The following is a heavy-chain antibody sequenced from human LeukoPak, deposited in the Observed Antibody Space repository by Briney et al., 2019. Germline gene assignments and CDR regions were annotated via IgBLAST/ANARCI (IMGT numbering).Heavy chain of an antibody. CDR3: AKAAAAPGFDF. V-gene: IGHV3-23*01. CDR1: GFTVSSNY. D-gene: IGHD6-13*01. J-gene: IGHJ4*02. CDR2: VSGSGDRM. Sequence: GSLRLSCAASGFTVSSNYMSWVRQAPGKGLEWVATVSGSGDRMYHADSVKGRFTISRDNSKNTIYLQMNSLRAEDTALYYCAKAAAAPGFDFWGQGTLVTVSS.